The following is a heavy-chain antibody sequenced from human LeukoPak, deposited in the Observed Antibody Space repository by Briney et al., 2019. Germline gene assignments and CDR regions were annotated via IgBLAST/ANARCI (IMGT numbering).Heavy chain of an antibody. Sequence: GGSLRLSCAASGFIFNDFWMHWLRQVPGMGPVWVSRISSDGSTTYYADSVKGRFTISRDNAKNTLYLQMSSLRVEDTAVYYCGTAQYWGQGTLLTVSS. CDR1: GFIFNDFW. CDR2: ISSDGSTT. CDR3: GTAQY. J-gene: IGHJ4*02. V-gene: IGHV3-74*01.